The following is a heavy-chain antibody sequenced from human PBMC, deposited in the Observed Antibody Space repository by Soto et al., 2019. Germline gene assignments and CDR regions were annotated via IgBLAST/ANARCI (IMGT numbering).Heavy chain of an antibody. CDR1: GFTFRNAW. D-gene: IGHD2-21*01. Sequence: EVQLVESGGGLVKPGGSLRLSCAASGFTFRNAWMSWVRQAPGKGLEWVGRIKSKTDGGTTDYAAHVKGRFTISRADSKNTLYLQMNRLKTEDTAVYDCTFVIVVWEEIEEYWGQGALVTVSS. V-gene: IGHV3-15*01. CDR3: TFVIVVWEEIEEY. CDR2: IKSKTDGGTT. J-gene: IGHJ4*02.